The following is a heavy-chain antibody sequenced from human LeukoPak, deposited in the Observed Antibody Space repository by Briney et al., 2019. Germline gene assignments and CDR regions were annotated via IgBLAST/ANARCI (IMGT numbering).Heavy chain of an antibody. Sequence: GGSLRLSCAASRFTFSSYWMHWVRQAPGKGLEWVSSISSSSSYIYYADSVKGRFTISRDNAKNSLYLQMNSLRAEDTAVYYCARAASYGSFDYWGQGTLVTVSS. CDR2: ISSSSSYI. J-gene: IGHJ4*02. D-gene: IGHD5-18*01. CDR3: ARAASYGSFDY. CDR1: RFTFSSYW. V-gene: IGHV3-21*01.